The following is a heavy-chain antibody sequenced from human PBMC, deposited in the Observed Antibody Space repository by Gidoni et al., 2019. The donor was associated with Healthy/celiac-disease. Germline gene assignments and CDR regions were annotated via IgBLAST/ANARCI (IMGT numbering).Heavy chain of an antibody. J-gene: IGHJ4*02. Sequence: QVQLVQSGAEVQKPGSSGKVSCKASGGTFSSYAISWVRTAPGQGLEWMGRIIPLLGIANYAPKFQGRVTITADKSTLTAYMELSSLSSEDTAVYYCAMGTMIGRGETDYWGQGPLVTVSS. CDR3: AMGTMIGRGETDY. D-gene: IGHD3-22*01. V-gene: IGHV1-69*09. CDR2: IIPLLGIA. CDR1: GGTFSSYA.